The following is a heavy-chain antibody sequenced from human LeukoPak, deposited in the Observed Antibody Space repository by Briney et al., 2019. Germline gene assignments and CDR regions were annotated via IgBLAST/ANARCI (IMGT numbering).Heavy chain of an antibody. CDR1: GYTFTSYY. V-gene: IGHV1-46*01. D-gene: IGHD2-21*02. J-gene: IGHJ3*02. Sequence: GASVKVSCKASGYTFTSYYMHWVRQAPGQGLEWMGIINPSGGSTSYAQKFQGRVTMTRDMSTSTVYMELSSLRSEDTAVYYCATVCGGDCFNRDAFDIWGQGTMVTVSS. CDR3: ATVCGGDCFNRDAFDI. CDR2: INPSGGST.